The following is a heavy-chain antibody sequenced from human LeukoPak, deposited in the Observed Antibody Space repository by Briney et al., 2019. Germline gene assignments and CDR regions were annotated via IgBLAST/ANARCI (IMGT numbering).Heavy chain of an antibody. CDR3: ARGAHVRMYDSNHNCFDP. D-gene: IGHD3-22*01. V-gene: IGHV4-4*02. Sequence: SGTLSLTCGVSGGSISSSNWWSWVRQPPGKGLEWIGEIYYSGRTNYNPSLKNRVTMSVDKSNNQFSLKLSSVTAADTAVYYCARGAHVRMYDSNHNCFDPWGQGTLVTVSS. CDR2: IYYSGRT. CDR1: GGSISSSNW. J-gene: IGHJ5*02.